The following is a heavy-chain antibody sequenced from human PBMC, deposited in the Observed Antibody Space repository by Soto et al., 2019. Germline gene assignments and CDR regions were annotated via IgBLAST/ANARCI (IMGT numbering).Heavy chain of an antibody. CDR1: GFTFSKFG. V-gene: IGHV3-30*03. CDR2: VSYDGSFK. D-gene: IGHD2-2*01. CDR3: ARDRGIVVLSADPYYSGMEV. Sequence: SLRLSCEASGFTFSKFGIHWVRQAPGKGLEWVAVVSYDGSFKYYADSVKGRFTISRDNAKNTLYLQMNSLRDEDTALYYCARDRGIVVLSADPYYSGMEVWGQGTTVTVSS. J-gene: IGHJ6*02.